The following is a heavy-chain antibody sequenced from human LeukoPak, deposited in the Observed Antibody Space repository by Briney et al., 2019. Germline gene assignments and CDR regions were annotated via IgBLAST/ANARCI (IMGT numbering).Heavy chain of an antibody. V-gene: IGHV3-33*01. Sequence: PGESLRLSCAASGFTFRNSGMHWVRQAPGKGLEWVAVIWYDGSNEYYADAVKGRFIISRDNAKNTVHLQMNSLRVEDTSVYYCAREISIFVNAFDLWGQGTLVGVSS. J-gene: IGHJ3*01. CDR2: IWYDGSNE. CDR1: GFTFRNSG. CDR3: AREISIFVNAFDL.